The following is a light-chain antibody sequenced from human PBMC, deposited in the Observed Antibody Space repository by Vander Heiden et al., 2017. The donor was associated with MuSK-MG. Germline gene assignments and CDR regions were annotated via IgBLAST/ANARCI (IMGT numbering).Light chain of an antibody. CDR3: SSYRTGSTQV. CDR2: DVS. V-gene: IGLV2-14*03. Sequence: QSALTQPASVSGSLGPSITISCTGTSSDVGGYKYVSWYQQHPGKAPKLMIYDVSDRPSGVSNRFSGSKSDNTASLTISGLQAEDEADYYCSSYRTGSTQVFGTGTKVTVL. J-gene: IGLJ1*01. CDR1: SSDVGGYKY.